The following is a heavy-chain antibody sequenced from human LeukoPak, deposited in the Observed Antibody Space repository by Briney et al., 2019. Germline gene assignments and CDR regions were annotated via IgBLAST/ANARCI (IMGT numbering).Heavy chain of an antibody. J-gene: IGHJ3*02. D-gene: IGHD2-15*01. Sequence: GGSLRLSCAASGFTFSSYWMSWVRQAPGKGLEWVANIKQDGSEKYHVDSVKGRFTISRDNAKNSLYLQMNSLRAEDTAVYYCARDGYCSGGSCYGGDAFDIWGQGTMVTVSS. CDR3: ARDGYCSGGSCYGGDAFDI. CDR1: GFTFSSYW. CDR2: IKQDGSEK. V-gene: IGHV3-7*01.